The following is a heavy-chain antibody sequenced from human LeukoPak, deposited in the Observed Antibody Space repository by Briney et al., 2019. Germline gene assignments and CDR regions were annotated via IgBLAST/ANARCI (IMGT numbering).Heavy chain of an antibody. CDR1: GDSVSSNSVT. V-gene: IGHV6-1*01. CDR2: TYYRSTWYN. Sequence: SQTLSLTCAISGDSVSSNSVTWNWIRQSPSRGLEWLGRTYYRSTWYNDYAVSVRGRITVNPDTSKNQFSLKLSSVTAADTAVYYCARHEVSETYYYGSGSYRAMSTSSNFDYWGQGTLVTVSS. CDR3: ARHEVSETYYYGSGSYRAMSTSSNFDY. J-gene: IGHJ4*02. D-gene: IGHD3-10*01.